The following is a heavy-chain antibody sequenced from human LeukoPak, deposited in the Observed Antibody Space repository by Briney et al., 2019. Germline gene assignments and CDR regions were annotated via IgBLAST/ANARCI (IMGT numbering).Heavy chain of an antibody. Sequence: PGGSLRLSCAASGFPFSSYAMSWFRQPPGKGLEWIGSIYYSGSTYYNPSLKSRVTISVDTSKNQFSLKLSSVTAADTAVYYCARDHRVEAMEYFDYWGQGTLVTVSS. CDR3: ARDHRVEAMEYFDY. V-gene: IGHV4-39*07. D-gene: IGHD5-18*01. CDR1: GFPFSSYA. CDR2: IYYSGST. J-gene: IGHJ4*02.